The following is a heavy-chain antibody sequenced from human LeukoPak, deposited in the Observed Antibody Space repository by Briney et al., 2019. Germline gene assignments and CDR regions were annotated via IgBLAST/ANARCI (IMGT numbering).Heavy chain of an antibody. J-gene: IGHJ4*02. D-gene: IGHD5-18*01. CDR3: ARHLSGVTGYTYGRGIDY. Sequence: HAGGTLRLSCAASGFTFSSYGMSWVRQAPGKGLEWVANIKKDGSEKYYVDSVKGRFTISRDNAKTSLYLQMNSLRAEDTAVYYCARHLSGVTGYTYGRGIDYWGQGTLVTVSS. CDR2: IKKDGSEK. CDR1: GFTFSSYG. V-gene: IGHV3-7*01.